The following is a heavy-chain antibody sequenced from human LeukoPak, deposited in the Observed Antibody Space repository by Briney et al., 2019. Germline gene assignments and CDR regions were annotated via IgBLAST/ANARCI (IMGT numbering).Heavy chain of an antibody. CDR2: ISGSGGST. J-gene: IGHJ4*02. CDR3: AKGIVGATRKINFFDY. Sequence: PGGSLRLSCAASGFTFSSYAMSWVRQAPGKGLEWVSAISGSGGSTYYADSVKGRFTISRDNSKNTLYLQMNSLGAEDTAVYYCAKGIVGATRKINFFDYWGQGTLVTVSS. D-gene: IGHD1-26*01. CDR1: GFTFSSYA. V-gene: IGHV3-23*01.